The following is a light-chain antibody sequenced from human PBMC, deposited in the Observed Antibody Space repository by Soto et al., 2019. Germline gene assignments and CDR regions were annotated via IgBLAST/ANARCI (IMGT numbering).Light chain of an antibody. V-gene: IGKV1-27*01. CDR1: QAISNF. Sequence: IQMTQSPSTLSASEGDRVTITCRASQAISNFLAWYQQKPGKVPKLLMYGASTLPSGVPSRFSGSGSGTDFTLTISSLQPEDVATYYCQNYHSAPWTFGQGTKVEIK. CDR2: GAS. CDR3: QNYHSAPWT. J-gene: IGKJ1*01.